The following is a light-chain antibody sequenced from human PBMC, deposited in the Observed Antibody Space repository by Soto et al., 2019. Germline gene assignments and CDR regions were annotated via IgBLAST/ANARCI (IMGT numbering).Light chain of an antibody. CDR3: PRHCCSRWT. J-gene: IGKJ1*01. V-gene: IGKV1-17*01. CDR2: NAL. CDR1: QDLRNA. Sequence: SISTSVGNRVTMTCRASQDLRNALGWYQQKPGKAPKRLIFNALALERRVPSRFSGSGTGLEYTLTSISPEAVDFATCHWPRHCCSRWTFGQGNKVDIK.